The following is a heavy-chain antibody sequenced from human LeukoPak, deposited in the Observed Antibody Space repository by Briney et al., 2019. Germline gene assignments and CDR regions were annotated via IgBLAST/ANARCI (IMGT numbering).Heavy chain of an antibody. CDR3: AKDTSVVAAPGY. Sequence: GGSLRLSCAASGFTFSSYGMHWVRQAPGQGLEWVAVISYDGSNKYYAGSVKGRFTISRDNSKNTLYLQMHSLRADDTAVYYCAKDTSVVAAPGYWGQGTLVTVSS. J-gene: IGHJ4*02. CDR2: ISYDGSNK. V-gene: IGHV3-30*18. CDR1: GFTFSSYG. D-gene: IGHD2-15*01.